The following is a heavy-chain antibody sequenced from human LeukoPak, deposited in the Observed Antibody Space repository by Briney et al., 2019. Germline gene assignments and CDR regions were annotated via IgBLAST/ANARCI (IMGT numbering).Heavy chain of an antibody. D-gene: IGHD4-23*01. CDR1: GFTFSNYA. CDR2: IWYDGSYK. V-gene: IGHV3-33*01. Sequence: AGGSLRLSCAASGFTFSNYAMHWVRQAPGKGLEWMAIIWYDGSYKYYADSVKGRFTISRDNSKNTLYLQVNSPTAEDTAVYYCARGNSDAFDIWGHGTMVTVSS. CDR3: ARGNSDAFDI. J-gene: IGHJ3*02.